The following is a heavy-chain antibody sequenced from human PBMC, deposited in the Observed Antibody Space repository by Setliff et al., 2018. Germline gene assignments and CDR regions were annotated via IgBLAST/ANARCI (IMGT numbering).Heavy chain of an antibody. CDR3: ARGTFDTSGYFPYPIGY. J-gene: IGHJ4*02. Sequence: PSETLSLTCTVSGGSLSTYYWSWIRQSPGRGLEYIGYVYYNGAADYSPSLKSRVTLSLDTSKNQFSLNLSSVTAADTAVYYCARGTFDTSGYFPYPIGYWGQGALVTVSS. CDR2: VYYNGAA. D-gene: IGHD3-22*01. CDR1: GGSLSTYY. V-gene: IGHV4-59*12.